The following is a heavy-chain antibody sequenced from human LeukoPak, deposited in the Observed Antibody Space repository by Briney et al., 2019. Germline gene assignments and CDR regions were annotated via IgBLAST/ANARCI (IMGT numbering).Heavy chain of an antibody. CDR1: GYIFTAYY. CDR2: INPDSGDT. V-gene: IGHV1-2*02. J-gene: IGHJ4*02. CDR3: ARVQYYNILTGSFQY. D-gene: IGHD3-9*01. Sequence: GASVKVSCKASGYIFTAYYLHWGRQAPGQGLEWMGWINPDSGDTKFAQKFQGRVSMTRDTSISTAYMELSGLRSDDTAYYFCARVQYYNILTGSFQYWGQGTLVTVSS.